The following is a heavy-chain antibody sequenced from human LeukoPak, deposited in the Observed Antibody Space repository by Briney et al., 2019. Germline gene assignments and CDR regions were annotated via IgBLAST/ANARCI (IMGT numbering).Heavy chain of an antibody. V-gene: IGHV4-38-2*02. J-gene: IGHJ4*02. CDR1: GYSISSGYY. CDR3: ARDHSSSSEDY. Sequence: PSETLSLTCTVSGYSISSGYYWAWIRQPPGKGLEWIGSIFHTGSTYHNPSLKSRVTISVDTSKIQFSLKLNSVTAADTAVYYCARDHSSSSEDYWGQGALVTVSS. CDR2: IFHTGST. D-gene: IGHD6-13*01.